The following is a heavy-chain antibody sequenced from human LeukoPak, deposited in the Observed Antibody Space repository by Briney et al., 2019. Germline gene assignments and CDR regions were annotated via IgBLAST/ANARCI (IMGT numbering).Heavy chain of an antibody. J-gene: IGHJ4*02. CDR3: ARSGSGGMDFFDY. V-gene: IGHV4-59*01. D-gene: IGHD6-19*01. Sequence: PSETLSLTCTVSGGSISSYYWSWIRQPPGKGMEWNGYIYYSGSTNYNPSLKGRVTISVDTSKNQFSLKLSSVTAADTAVYYCARSGSGGMDFFDYWGQGTLVTVSS. CDR2: IYYSGST. CDR1: GGSISSYY.